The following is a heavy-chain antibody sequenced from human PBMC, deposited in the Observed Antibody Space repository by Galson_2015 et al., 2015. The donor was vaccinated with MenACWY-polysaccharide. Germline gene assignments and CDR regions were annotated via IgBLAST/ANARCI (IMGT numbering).Heavy chain of an antibody. J-gene: IGHJ5*02. CDR3: ARERPFDP. D-gene: IGHD6-25*01. V-gene: IGHV4-28*03. Sequence: GRTYYLPSLKSRLTMSLDTSKNQFSLNVNSVTAADTAVYYCARERPFDPWGQGILVTVSS. CDR2: TYYLP.